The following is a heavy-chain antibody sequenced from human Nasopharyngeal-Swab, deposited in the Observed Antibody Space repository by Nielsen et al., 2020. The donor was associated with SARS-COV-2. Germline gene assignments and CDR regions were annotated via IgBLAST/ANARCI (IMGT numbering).Heavy chain of an antibody. D-gene: IGHD3-16*02. CDR2: ISYSGST. CDR3: ARSIHGVSYAFDI. V-gene: IGHV4-59*01. Sequence: SETLSLTCTVSGGSISSYYWSWIRQPPGKGLEWIGYISYSGSTNYNPSLKSRVTISVDTSKNQFSLKLSSVTAADTAVYYCARSIHGVSYAFDIWGQGTMVTVSS. CDR1: GGSISSYY. J-gene: IGHJ3*02.